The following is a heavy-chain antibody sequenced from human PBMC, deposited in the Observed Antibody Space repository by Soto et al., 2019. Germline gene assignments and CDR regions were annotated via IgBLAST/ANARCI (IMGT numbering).Heavy chain of an antibody. Sequence: GGSLRLSCAASGFTFSSYGMHWVRQAPGKGLEWVAVIWYDGSNKYYADSVKGRFTISRDNSKNTLYLQMNSLRAEDTAVYYCARFVPATLTLDYWAREPWSPSPQ. J-gene: IGHJ4*02. CDR1: GFTFSSYG. CDR2: IWYDGSNK. CDR3: ARFVPATLTLDY. D-gene: IGHD2-2*01. V-gene: IGHV3-33*01.